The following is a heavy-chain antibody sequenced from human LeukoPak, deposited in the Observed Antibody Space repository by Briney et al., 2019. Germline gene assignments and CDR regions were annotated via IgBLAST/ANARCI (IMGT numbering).Heavy chain of an antibody. Sequence: ASVKVSSKASGYTFTGYYIHWVRQAPGQGLEWMGWINPNSGGTNYAQKFQGRVTMTRDTSISTAYMELSRLRSDDTAVYYCARRSSGWFYGMDVWGQGTTVTVSS. CDR3: ARRSSGWFYGMDV. J-gene: IGHJ6*02. CDR2: INPNSGGT. CDR1: GYTFTGYY. D-gene: IGHD6-19*01. V-gene: IGHV1-2*02.